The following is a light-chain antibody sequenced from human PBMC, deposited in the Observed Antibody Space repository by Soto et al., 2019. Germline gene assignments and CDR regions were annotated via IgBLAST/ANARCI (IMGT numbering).Light chain of an antibody. CDR1: SSDVGGYNY. CDR3: SSYTSSSTLGV. V-gene: IGLV2-14*01. J-gene: IGLJ1*01. Sequence: QSALTQPAAVSGSPGQSIAISCTGTSSDVGGYNYVSWYQQHPGKAPKLMIYEVSTRPSGVSNRFSGSKSGNTASLTISGLQAEDEADYYCSSYTSSSTLGVFGTGTTVPVL. CDR2: EVS.